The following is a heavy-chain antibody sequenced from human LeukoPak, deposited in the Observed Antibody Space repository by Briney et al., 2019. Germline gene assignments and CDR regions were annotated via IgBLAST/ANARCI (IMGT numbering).Heavy chain of an antibody. CDR2: INPDGSIT. CDR1: GFTFDDYA. CDR3: ARDVGGPFDY. D-gene: IGHD3-16*01. V-gene: IGHV3-74*01. J-gene: IGHJ4*02. Sequence: GGSLRLSCAASGFTFDDYAMHWVRQVPGKGLVWVSRINPDGSITTYADSVKGRFTISRDNAKNTLYLQMNSLRAEDTAIYYCARDVGGPFDYWGQGTLVTVSS.